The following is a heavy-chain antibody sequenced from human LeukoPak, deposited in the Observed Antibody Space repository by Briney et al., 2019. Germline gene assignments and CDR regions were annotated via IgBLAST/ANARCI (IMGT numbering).Heavy chain of an antibody. J-gene: IGHJ6*02. CDR3: ARIVGYGMDV. D-gene: IGHD1-26*01. CDR1: GGSFSGYY. Sequence: RSETLSLTCAVYGGSFSGYYWSWIRQPPGKGLEWIGEINHSGSTNYNPSLKSRVTISVDTSKNQFSLKLSSVTAADTAVYYCARIVGYGMDVWGQGTTVTVSS. CDR2: INHSGST. V-gene: IGHV4-34*01.